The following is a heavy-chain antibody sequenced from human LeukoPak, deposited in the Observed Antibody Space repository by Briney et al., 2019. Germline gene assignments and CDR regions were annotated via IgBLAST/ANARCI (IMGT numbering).Heavy chain of an antibody. CDR1: GFTFSSYE. D-gene: IGHD3-10*01. V-gene: IGHV3-48*03. CDR3: ARGILLDYLPSYDY. CDR2: ISSSGSTI. J-gene: IGHJ4*02. Sequence: PGGSLRLSCAASGFTFSSYEMNRVRQAPGKGLERVSYISSSGSTIYYADSVKGRFTISRDNAKNSLYLQMNSLRAEDTAVYYCARGILLDYLPSYDYWGQGTLVTVSS.